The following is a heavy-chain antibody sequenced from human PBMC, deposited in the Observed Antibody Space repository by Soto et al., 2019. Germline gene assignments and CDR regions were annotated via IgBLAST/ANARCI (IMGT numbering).Heavy chain of an antibody. V-gene: IGHV4-30-2*01. J-gene: IGHJ4*02. CDR3: ASMGATIDY. Sequence: SETLSLTCAVSGGSISSGGYSWSWIRQPPGKGLEWIGYIYHSGSNYYNPSLKSRVTISVDRSKNQFSLKLSSVTAADTAMYYCASMGATIDYWGQGTLVTVSS. CDR1: GGSISSGGYS. D-gene: IGHD1-26*01. CDR2: IYHSGSN.